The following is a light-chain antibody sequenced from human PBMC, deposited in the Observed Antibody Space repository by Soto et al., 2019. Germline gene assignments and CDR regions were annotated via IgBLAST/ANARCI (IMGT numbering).Light chain of an antibody. J-gene: IGKJ1*01. V-gene: IGKV3-15*01. CDR3: QQYNKWPLT. CDR2: GAS. CDR1: QSVSSD. Sequence: DIVMTQSPATMCESPVERPTVSWRASQSVSSDLAWCQQTHGQAPRLLIYGASTRATGIPVRFSGSASGTEFTLTISSLQSEDFTVYYCQQYNKWPLTFGQGTKVDIK.